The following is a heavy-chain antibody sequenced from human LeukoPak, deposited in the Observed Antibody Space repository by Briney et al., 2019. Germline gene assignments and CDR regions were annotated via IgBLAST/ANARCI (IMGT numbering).Heavy chain of an antibody. CDR2: IYSGGST. Sequence: GGSLRLSCAASGFTFSSYAMHWVRQAPGKGLEWVSVIYSGGSTYYADSVKGRFTISRDNSKNTLYLQMNSLRAEDTAVYYCAGTRRGYSYGQDYWGQGTLVTVSS. V-gene: IGHV3-66*01. D-gene: IGHD5-18*01. CDR1: GFTFSSYA. CDR3: AGTRRGYSYGQDY. J-gene: IGHJ4*02.